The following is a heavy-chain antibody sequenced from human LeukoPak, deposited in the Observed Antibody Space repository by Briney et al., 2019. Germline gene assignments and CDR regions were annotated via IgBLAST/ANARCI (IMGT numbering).Heavy chain of an antibody. Sequence: SETLSLTCTVSGGSISSYYWSWIRQPPGKGLEWIGYIYYSGSTNYNPSLKSRVTISVDTSKNQFSLKLSSVTAADTAVYYCARHPSTPYSSSWYFDYWGQGTLVTVSS. J-gene: IGHJ4*02. CDR1: GGSISSYY. D-gene: IGHD6-13*01. CDR2: IYYSGST. V-gene: IGHV4-59*08. CDR3: ARHPSTPYSSSWYFDY.